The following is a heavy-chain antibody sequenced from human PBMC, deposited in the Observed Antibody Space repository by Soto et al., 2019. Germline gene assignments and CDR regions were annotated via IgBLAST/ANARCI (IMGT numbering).Heavy chain of an antibody. D-gene: IGHD2-2*01. CDR1: GGSVSSGSYY. V-gene: IGHV4-61*01. Sequence: SETLSLTCTVSGGSVSSGSYYWSWIRQPPGKRLEWIGYIYYSGSTNYNPSLKSRVTISVDTSKNQFSLKLSSVTAADTAVYYCAKFTPPYQRLYYYYYGMDVWGQGTTVTVSS. CDR3: AKFTPPYQRLYYYYYGMDV. CDR2: IYYSGST. J-gene: IGHJ6*02.